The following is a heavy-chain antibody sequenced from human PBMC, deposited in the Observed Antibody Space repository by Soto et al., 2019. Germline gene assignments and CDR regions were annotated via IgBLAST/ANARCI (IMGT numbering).Heavy chain of an antibody. V-gene: IGHV1-69*01. D-gene: IGHD4-17*01. CDR3: AGCPYGDYDFGSLDY. J-gene: IGHJ4*02. Sequence: QVQLVQSGAEVKKPGSSVKVSCRASGGTFTSYAFSWVRQAPGQGLEWMGGIIPIFDTTSYAQKFQGRVTITADESTSTAYMELGSLRSGDTAVYYCAGCPYGDYDFGSLDYWGQGTLVTVSS. CDR2: IIPIFDTT. CDR1: GGTFTSYA.